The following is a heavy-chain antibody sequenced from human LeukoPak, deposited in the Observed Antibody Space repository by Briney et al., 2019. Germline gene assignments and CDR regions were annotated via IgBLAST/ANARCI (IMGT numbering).Heavy chain of an antibody. D-gene: IGHD1-26*01. CDR2: INPNSGGT. CDR1: GYTFTGYY. CDR3: AREEWELLSFDY. J-gene: IGHJ4*02. Sequence: ASVKVSCKASGYTFTGYYMHWVGQAPGQGVEGMGWINPNSGGTNYAQKFQGRVTMTRDTSISTAYMELSRLRSDDTAVYYCAREEWELLSFDYWGQGTLVTVSS. V-gene: IGHV1-2*02.